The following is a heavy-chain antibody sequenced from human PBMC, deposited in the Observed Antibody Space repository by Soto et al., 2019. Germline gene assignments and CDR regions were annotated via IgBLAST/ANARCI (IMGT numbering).Heavy chain of an antibody. CDR2: ISGSGGST. Sequence: EVQLLESGGGLVQPGGSLRLSCAASGFTFSSYAMSWVRQAPGKGLEWVSAISGSGGSTYYADSVKGRFTISRDNSKNTLYLQMNSLRAEDTAVYYCAKVAYCGGDCYANGFDYWGQGTLFTVSS. CDR3: AKVAYCGGDCYANGFDY. J-gene: IGHJ4*02. V-gene: IGHV3-23*01. CDR1: GFTFSSYA. D-gene: IGHD2-21*02.